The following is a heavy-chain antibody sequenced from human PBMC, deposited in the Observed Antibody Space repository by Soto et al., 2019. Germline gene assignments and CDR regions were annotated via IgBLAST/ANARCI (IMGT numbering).Heavy chain of an antibody. V-gene: IGHV1-18*04. Sequence: ASVKVSCKTSGYTFTSYGISWVRQVPGQGLEWMGWISPYIGNTNYAQKSQDRVAMTTDTSTTTAYMELKSLTSDDTAVYYCARAWHWLPSNSHYFYGLDVWGQGTTVTVSS. D-gene: IGHD6-19*01. CDR1: GYTFTSYG. CDR2: ISPYIGNT. CDR3: ARAWHWLPSNSHYFYGLDV. J-gene: IGHJ6*02.